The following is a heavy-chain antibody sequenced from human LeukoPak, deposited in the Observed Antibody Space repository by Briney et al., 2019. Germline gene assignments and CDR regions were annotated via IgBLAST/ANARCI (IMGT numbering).Heavy chain of an antibody. J-gene: IGHJ5*02. V-gene: IGHV3-74*01. CDR2: ISSDESST. Sequence: GGSLRLSCAASGFTFSHHWMHWVRQAPGKGLVWVSHISSDESSTTYADSVKGRFTISRDNAKKSLYLEMNNLRAEDTAVYYCATDGAGFDTWGQGVLVTVSS. CDR1: GFTFSHHW. CDR3: ATDGAGFDT.